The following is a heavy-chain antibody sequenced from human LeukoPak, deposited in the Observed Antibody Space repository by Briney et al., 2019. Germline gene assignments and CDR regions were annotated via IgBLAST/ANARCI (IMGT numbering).Heavy chain of an antibody. CDR2: IKQDGSEK. D-gene: IGHD3-3*01. V-gene: IGHV3-7*01. CDR3: ARDSSLTLLRFLEWLDYYYMDV. J-gene: IGHJ6*03. CDR1: GFTFSSYW. Sequence: GSLRLSCAASGFTFSSYWMSWVRQAPGKGLEWVANIKQDGSEKYYVDSVKGRFTISRDNAKNSLYLQMNSLRAEDTAVYYCARDSSLTLLRFLEWLDYYYMDVWGKGTTVTVS.